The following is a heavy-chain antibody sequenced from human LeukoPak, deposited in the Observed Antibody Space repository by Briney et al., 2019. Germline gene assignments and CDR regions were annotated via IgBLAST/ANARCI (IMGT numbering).Heavy chain of an antibody. Sequence: SETLSLTCTVSGGSISSYYWSWIRQPPGKGLEWIGYIYYSGSTNYNPSLKSRVTMSVDASKNQVSLKLSSVTAADTAVYYCARRNYYDSSGSFDYWGQGILVTVPS. J-gene: IGHJ4*02. CDR1: GGSISSYY. V-gene: IGHV4-59*08. CDR2: IYYSGST. CDR3: ARRNYYDSSGSFDY. D-gene: IGHD3-22*01.